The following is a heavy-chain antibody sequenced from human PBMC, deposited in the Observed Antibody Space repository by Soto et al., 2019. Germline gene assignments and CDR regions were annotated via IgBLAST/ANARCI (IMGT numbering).Heavy chain of an antibody. V-gene: IGHV4-59*01. CDR1: GGSISSYY. CDR2: IYYSGST. CDR3: ARENPSGYDSGWFDP. J-gene: IGHJ5*02. D-gene: IGHD5-12*01. Sequence: PSETLSLTCTVSGGSISSYYWSWIRQPPGKGLEWIGYIYYSGSTNYNPSLKSRVTISVDTSKNQFSLKLSSVTAADTAVYYCARENPSGYDSGWFDPWGQGNLVTVSS.